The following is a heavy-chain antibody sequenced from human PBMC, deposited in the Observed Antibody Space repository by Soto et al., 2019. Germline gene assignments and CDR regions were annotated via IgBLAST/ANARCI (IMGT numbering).Heavy chain of an antibody. CDR1: EFIFSTYW. CDR2: IKQEGSKT. D-gene: IGHD3-3*01. Sequence: EVQLVESGGGLVQPGGSLRLSCAASEFIFSTYWMNWVRQAPGKGLEWVATIKQEGSKTYYVDSVEGRFTISRDNAKNSLHLQMNSLRVEDTAVYYCARQGRGRFSWYFDLWGRGTLVTVSS. J-gene: IGHJ2*01. V-gene: IGHV3-7*01. CDR3: ARQGRGRFSWYFDL.